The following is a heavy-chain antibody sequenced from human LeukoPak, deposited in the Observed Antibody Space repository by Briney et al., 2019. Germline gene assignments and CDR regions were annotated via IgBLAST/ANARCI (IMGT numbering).Heavy chain of an antibody. CDR1: SGSISSSNW. J-gene: IGHJ4*02. V-gene: IGHV4-4*02. D-gene: IGHD6-13*01. Sequence: SRTLSLTCAVSSGSISSSNWWSWVRQPPGKGLEWIGEIYHSGSTNYNPSLKSRVTISVDKSKNHFSLKLSSVTAADPAVYYFAGTKSYSSSWYSVWGQGTLVTVSS. CDR3: AGTKSYSSSWYSV. CDR2: IYHSGST.